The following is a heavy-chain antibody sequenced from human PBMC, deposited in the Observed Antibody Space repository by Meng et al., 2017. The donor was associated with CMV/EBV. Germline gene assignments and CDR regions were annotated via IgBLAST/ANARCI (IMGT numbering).Heavy chain of an antibody. CDR1: GYTFTGYH. CDR3: ARDYLIAAAGTNYYYGMDV. CDR2: INPNSGGT. J-gene: IGHJ6*02. V-gene: IGHV1-2*02. Sequence: ASVKVSCKASGYTFTGYHMHWVRQAPGQGLEWMGWINPNSGGTNYAQKFQGRVTMTRDTSISTAYMELSRLRSDDTAVYYCARDYLIAAAGTNYYYGMDVWGQGTTVTVSS. D-gene: IGHD6-13*01.